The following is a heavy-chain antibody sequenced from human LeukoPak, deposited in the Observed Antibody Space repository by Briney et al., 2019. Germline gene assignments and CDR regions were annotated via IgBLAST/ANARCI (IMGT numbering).Heavy chain of an antibody. V-gene: IGHV4-59*08. Sequence: PSETLSLTCTVSGGSISSYYWSWIRQPPGKGLEWIGYIYYSGSTNYNPSLKSRVTISVDTSKNQFSLKLSSVTAADTAVYYCARHAWYSGSYNHDYWGQGTLVTVSS. CDR1: GGSISSYY. J-gene: IGHJ4*02. CDR3: ARHAWYSGSYNHDY. D-gene: IGHD1-26*01. CDR2: IYYSGST.